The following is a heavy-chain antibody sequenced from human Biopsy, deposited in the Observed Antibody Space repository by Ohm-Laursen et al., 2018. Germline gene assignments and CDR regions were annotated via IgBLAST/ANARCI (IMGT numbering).Heavy chain of an antibody. CDR1: EFNVDSNH. V-gene: IGHV3-21*01. J-gene: IGHJ6*02. D-gene: IGHD2-2*01. CDR2: ISSRSSDI. Sequence: SLRLSCAASEFNVDSNHMNWVRQAPGEGLEWVSSISSRSSDIYYADSVKGRFTISRDNAKNSLFLHMNSLRAEDTAVYYCTRESALKWYQSLSYFNGMDVWGQGTTGTVSS. CDR3: TRESALKWYQSLSYFNGMDV.